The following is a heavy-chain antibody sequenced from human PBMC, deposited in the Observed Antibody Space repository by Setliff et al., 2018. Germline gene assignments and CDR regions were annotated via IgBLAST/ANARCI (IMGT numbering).Heavy chain of an antibody. Sequence: TLSLPCAVSGGSISSSNWWSWVRQPPGKGLEWIGEIYHSGSTNYNPSLKSRVTISVDKSKNQFSLKLSSVTAADTAVYYCANGVWGSYRYTDAFDIWGQGTMVTVSS. D-gene: IGHD3-16*02. J-gene: IGHJ3*02. CDR2: IYHSGST. CDR3: ANGVWGSYRYTDAFDI. CDR1: GGSISSSNW. V-gene: IGHV4-4*02.